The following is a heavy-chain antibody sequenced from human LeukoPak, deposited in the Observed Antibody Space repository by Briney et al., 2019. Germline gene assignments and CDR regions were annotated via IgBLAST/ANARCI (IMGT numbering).Heavy chain of an antibody. CDR3: ATSSPDIVVVVAATIGPDWLDP. Sequence: ASVKVSCKASGLTFSNYGITWVRQAPGQGLEWVGWISAYDGNTNYAQKFQGRVTMTTDTSTSTAHMELRSLRYDDTAVYYYATSSPDIVVVVAATIGPDWLDPWGQGTLVTVSS. CDR1: GLTFSNYG. D-gene: IGHD2-15*01. J-gene: IGHJ5*02. CDR2: ISAYDGNT. V-gene: IGHV1-18*01.